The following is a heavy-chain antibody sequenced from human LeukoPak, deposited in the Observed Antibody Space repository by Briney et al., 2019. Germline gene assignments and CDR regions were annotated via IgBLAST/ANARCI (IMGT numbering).Heavy chain of an antibody. V-gene: IGHV3-21*01. J-gene: IGHJ4*02. CDR2: ISSSSSYI. CDR1: GFTFSSYS. CDR3: ARKLWFGEPCCYFDY. D-gene: IGHD3-10*01. Sequence: KPGGSLRLSCAASGFTFSSYSMNWVRQAPGKGLEWVSSISSSSSYIYYADSVKGRFTISRDNAKNSLHLQMNSLRAEDTAVYYCARKLWFGEPCCYFDYWGQGTLVTVSS.